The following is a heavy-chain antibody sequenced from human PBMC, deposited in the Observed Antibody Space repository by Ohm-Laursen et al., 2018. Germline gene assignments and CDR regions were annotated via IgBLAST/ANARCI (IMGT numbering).Heavy chain of an antibody. CDR1: GFTVSSSY. V-gene: IGHV3-66*01. CDR3: ARGITMIVANIDY. J-gene: IGHJ4*02. Sequence: SLRLSCAASGFTVSSSYMTWVRQAPGKGLEWVSVIYNFGPTFYADSVKGRFTISRDNSRNTLYLQMNSLRAEDTAVYYCARGITMIVANIDYWGQGTLVTVSS. CDR2: IYNFGPT. D-gene: IGHD3-22*01.